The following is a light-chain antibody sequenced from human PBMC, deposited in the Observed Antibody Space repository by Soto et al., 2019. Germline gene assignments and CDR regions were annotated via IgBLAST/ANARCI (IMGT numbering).Light chain of an antibody. CDR2: GAS. CDR1: QSVSSSY. J-gene: IGKJ1*01. CDR3: QQYGSSGT. V-gene: IGKV3-20*01. Sequence: EVVMRQSPATLSVSPGEGATLSCRASQSVSSSYLAWYQQKPGQAPRLLIYGASTRATGIPDRFSGSGSGTDFTLTISRLEPEDFAVYYCQQYGSSGTFGQGTKVDIK.